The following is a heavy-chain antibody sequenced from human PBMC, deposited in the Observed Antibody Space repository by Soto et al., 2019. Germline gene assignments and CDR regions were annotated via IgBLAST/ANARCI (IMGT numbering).Heavy chain of an antibody. CDR1: GGTFSSYA. J-gene: IGHJ4*02. V-gene: IGHV1-69*13. D-gene: IGHD3-22*01. CDR2: IIPIFGTA. Sequence: SVKVSCKASGGTFSSYAISWVRQAPGQGLEWMGGIIPIFGTANYAQKFQGRVTITADESTSTAYMELSSLRSEDTAVYYCARGPYYYDSSGYSPPTPWYFDYWGQGTLVTVSS. CDR3: ARGPYYYDSSGYSPPTPWYFDY.